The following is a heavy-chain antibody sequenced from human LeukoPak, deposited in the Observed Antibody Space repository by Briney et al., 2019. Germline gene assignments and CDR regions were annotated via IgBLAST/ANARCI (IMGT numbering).Heavy chain of an antibody. CDR2: IGGSGHST. D-gene: IGHD1-26*01. V-gene: IGHV3-23*01. CDR1: GFTFSSYA. Sequence: PGGSLRLSCAASGFTFSSYAMTWVRQAPGKGLEWVSTIGGSGHSTYYADSVKGRFTISRDNSKNTLYLQMNSLRAEDTAVYYCAKDTKVGASYDAFDIWGQGTMVTVSS. CDR3: AKDTKVGASYDAFDI. J-gene: IGHJ3*02.